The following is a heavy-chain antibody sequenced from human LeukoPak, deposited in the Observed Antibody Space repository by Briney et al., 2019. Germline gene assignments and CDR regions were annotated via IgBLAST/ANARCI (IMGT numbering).Heavy chain of an antibody. D-gene: IGHD3-3*01. CDR3: ARRGRITIFGVVPDDAFDI. CDR1: GGSFSGYF. J-gene: IGHJ3*02. V-gene: IGHV4-34*01. CDR2: INHSEST. Sequence: PSETLSLTCAVYGGSFSGYFWSWIRQPPGKGLEWIGEINHSESTNYNPSLKSRVTISVDTSKNQFSLKLSSVTAADTAVYYCARRGRITIFGVVPDDAFDIWGQGTMVTVSS.